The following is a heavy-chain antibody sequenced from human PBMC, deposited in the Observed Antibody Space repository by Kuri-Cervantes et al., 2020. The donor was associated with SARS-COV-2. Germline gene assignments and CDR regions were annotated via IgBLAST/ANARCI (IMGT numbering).Heavy chain of an antibody. CDR2: INHSGST. CDR1: GGSFSGYY. D-gene: IGHD1-14*01. J-gene: IGHJ5*02. Sequence: ESLKISCAVSGGSFSGYYWSWIRQPPGKGLEWIGEINHSGSTNYNPSLKSRVTISVDTSKNQFSLKLSSVTAADTAVYYCARSRRVWFDPWGQGTLVTVSS. V-gene: IGHV4-34*01. CDR3: ARSRRVWFDP.